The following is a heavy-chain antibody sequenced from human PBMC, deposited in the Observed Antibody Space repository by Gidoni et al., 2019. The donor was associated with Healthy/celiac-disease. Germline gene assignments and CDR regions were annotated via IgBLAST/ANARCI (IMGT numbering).Heavy chain of an antibody. J-gene: IGHJ6*02. D-gene: IGHD5-12*01. Sequence: QVQLVEPGGGLVQPGRSLSLPCEASGFTFSSYAMHWVRQAPGKGLEWVAVISYDGSNKYYADSVKGRFTISRDNSKNTLYLQMNSLRAEDTAVYYCARDRRRWLQLGYGMDVWGQGTTVTVSS. CDR1: GFTFSSYA. CDR3: ARDRRRWLQLGYGMDV. V-gene: IGHV3-30-3*01. CDR2: ISYDGSNK.